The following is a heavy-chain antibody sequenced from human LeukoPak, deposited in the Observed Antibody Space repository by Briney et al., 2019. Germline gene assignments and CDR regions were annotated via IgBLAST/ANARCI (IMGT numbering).Heavy chain of an antibody. D-gene: IGHD5-12*01. V-gene: IGHV3-48*03. CDR2: ITSSGTTK. CDR1: GFTFRSYE. J-gene: IGHJ6*04. CDR3: ARDRGLVATIETYAYYGMDV. Sequence: GGSLRLSCAVSGFTFRSYEMNWVRQAPGKGLEWISYITSSGTTKYYADSVKGRFTISRDNAKNSLYLQMNSLRDEDTAVYYCARDRGLVATIETYAYYGMDVWGKGTTVTVSS.